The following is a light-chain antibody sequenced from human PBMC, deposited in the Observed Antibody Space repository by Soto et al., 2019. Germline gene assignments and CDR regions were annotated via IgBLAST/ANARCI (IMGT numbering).Light chain of an antibody. J-gene: IGKJ5*01. Sequence: EIVMTQSPCTLSVSSGERATLSCRASQSVSSNLAWYQQKPGQAPRLLISDASTRATGIPARFSGSGYGTEFTLTVSSLQSEDFAVYYCQQYIKWPITFGQGTRLEIK. CDR1: QSVSSN. V-gene: IGKV3-15*01. CDR3: QQYIKWPIT. CDR2: DAS.